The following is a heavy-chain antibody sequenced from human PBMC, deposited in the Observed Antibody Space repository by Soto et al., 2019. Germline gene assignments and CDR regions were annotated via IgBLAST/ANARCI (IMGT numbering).Heavy chain of an antibody. Sequence: GEDLQISCKGSGYSFTRYWIGWVRQMPGKGQEWMGIIYPGDSDTRYSPSFQGQVTISADKSISTAYLHWSSLKASDTAMYYCTSHVQTSYENLPDFWGQGTLVIVSS. D-gene: IGHD2-21*01. CDR3: TSHVQTSYENLPDF. V-gene: IGHV5-51*01. J-gene: IGHJ4*02. CDR2: IYPGDSDT. CDR1: GYSFTRYW.